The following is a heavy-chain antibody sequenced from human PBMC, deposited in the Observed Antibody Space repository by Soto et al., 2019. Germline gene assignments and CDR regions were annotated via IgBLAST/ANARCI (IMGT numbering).Heavy chain of an antibody. CDR3: ARVRGNQLLEWFDP. J-gene: IGHJ5*02. Sequence: SETLSLTCTVSGGSISSYYWSWIRQPPGKGLEWIGYIYYSGSTNYNPSLRSRVTISVDTSKNQFSLKLSSVTAADTAVYYCARVRGNQLLEWFDPWAQGTLVPVSS. CDR1: GGSISSYY. CDR2: IYYSGST. D-gene: IGHD2-2*01. V-gene: IGHV4-59*01.